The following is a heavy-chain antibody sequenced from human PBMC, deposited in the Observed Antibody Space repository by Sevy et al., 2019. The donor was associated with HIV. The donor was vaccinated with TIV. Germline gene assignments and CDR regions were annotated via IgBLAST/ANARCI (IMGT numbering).Heavy chain of an antibody. V-gene: IGHV3-30*02. CDR2: IRNDGSNK. J-gene: IGHJ6*02. CDR3: AKQSDCSGGSCYYYYYSMDV. CDR1: GFTFSTYG. D-gene: IGHD2-15*01. Sequence: LSLTCAASGFTFSTYGMHWVRQAPGKGLEWVTFIRNDGSNKYYEESVKGRFTVSRDNSKNTLYLKMNSLRVEDMAVYYCAKQSDCSGGSCYYYYYSMDVWGQGTTVTVSS.